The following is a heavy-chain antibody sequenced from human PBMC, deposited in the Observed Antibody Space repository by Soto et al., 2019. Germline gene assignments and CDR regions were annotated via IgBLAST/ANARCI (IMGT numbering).Heavy chain of an antibody. Sequence: ASCKASGGTFSSYAISRVRQAPGQGLEWMGGIIPIFGTANYAQKFQGRVTITADESTSTAYMELSSLRSEDTAVYYCARDPGYCSGGSCYWSYYYGMDVWGQGTKVPVSS. CDR2: IIPIFGTA. J-gene: IGHJ6*02. CDR1: GGTFSSYA. CDR3: ARDPGYCSGGSCYWSYYYGMDV. V-gene: IGHV1-69*01. D-gene: IGHD2-15*01.